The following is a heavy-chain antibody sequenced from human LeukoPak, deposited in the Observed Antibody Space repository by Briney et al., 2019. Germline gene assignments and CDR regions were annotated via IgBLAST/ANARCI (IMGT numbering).Heavy chain of an antibody. V-gene: IGHV3-48*01. CDR2: ITNSGNSK. CDR1: EFTFSSYS. D-gene: IGHD3-10*01. CDR3: GRPGSRVFLPFDS. Sequence: GGSLRLSCAASEFTFSSYSMNWVRQAPGKGLEWVSYITNSGNSKSYADSVKGRFTISRDNTKNSLYLQMNGLRAEDTAVYYWGRPGSRVFLPFDSGGEGILVTVPS. J-gene: IGHJ4*02.